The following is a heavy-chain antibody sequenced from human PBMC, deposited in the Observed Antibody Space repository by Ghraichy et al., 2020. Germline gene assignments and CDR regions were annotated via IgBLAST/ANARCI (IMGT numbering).Heavy chain of an antibody. CDR2: INNNGGDK. CDR1: GFTFSKYW. D-gene: IGHD3-22*01. V-gene: IGHV3-7*01. Sequence: GGSLRLSCAASGFTFSKYWMTWVRQAPGKGLEWVANINNNGGDKSYVDSVKGRFTISRDNAKNSLLLQMNSLRAADTAVYYCARDFSPSYYFDSSSYYVDAFDLWGQGTVVTVSS. CDR3: ARDFSPSYYFDSSSYYVDAFDL. J-gene: IGHJ3*01.